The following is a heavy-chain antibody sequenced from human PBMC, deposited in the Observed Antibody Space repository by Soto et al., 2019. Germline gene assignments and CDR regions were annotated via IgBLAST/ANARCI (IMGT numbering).Heavy chain of an antibody. D-gene: IGHD3-3*01. J-gene: IGHJ6*02. CDR1: GGTFSSYA. CDR2: IIPIFGTA. Sequence: SVKVSCKASGGTFSSYAISWVRQAPGQGLEWMGGIIPIFGTANYAQKFQGRVTITADESTSTAYMELSSLRSEDTAVYYCARVIDFFSGYYALYYYYYGMDVWGQGTTVTVS. CDR3: ARVIDFFSGYYALYYYYYGMDV. V-gene: IGHV1-69*13.